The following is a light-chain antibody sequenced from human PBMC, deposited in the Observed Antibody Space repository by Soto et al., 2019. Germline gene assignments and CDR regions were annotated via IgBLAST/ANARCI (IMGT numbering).Light chain of an antibody. Sequence: NVLMQSPGTMVLSPRERDTLPCRASQSLRTNSLAWYQQKPGQAPRLLISGVYSRAAGIPDRFRGSGSGTDVTLTISRLQPEDCAVYYCQQYDTSPRTCGQVTKVDNK. CDR3: QQYDTSPRT. V-gene: IGKV3-20*01. CDR2: GVY. J-gene: IGKJ1*01. CDR1: QSLRTNS.